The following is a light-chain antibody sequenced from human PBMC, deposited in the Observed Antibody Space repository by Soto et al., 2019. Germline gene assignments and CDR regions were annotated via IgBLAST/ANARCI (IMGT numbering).Light chain of an antibody. J-gene: IGLJ1*01. CDR2: ANT. Sequence: QPVLTQPPSVSGAPGQRVTISCTGSNANIGSSNDVQWYQQLPGTAPQLLIYANTNRPSGVPGRFSGSTSGTSASLAITGLQAEDEADYYFQSYDSSLRGYVFGTGTKVTVL. CDR1: NANIGSSND. V-gene: IGLV1-40*01. CDR3: QSYDSSLRGYV.